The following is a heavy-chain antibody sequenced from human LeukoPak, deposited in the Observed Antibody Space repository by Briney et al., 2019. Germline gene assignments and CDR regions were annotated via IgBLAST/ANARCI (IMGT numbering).Heavy chain of an antibody. D-gene: IGHD6-13*01. J-gene: IGHJ4*02. CDR1: GFTFSSYS. CDR2: ISSSSSYI. CDR3: ARDLDYRIAAAGKEDLEDY. V-gene: IGHV3-21*01. Sequence: GGSLRLSCAASGFTFSSYSMNWVRQAPGKGLEWVSSISSSSSYIYYADSVKGRFTISRDNAKNSLYLQMNSLRAEDTAVYYCARDLDYRIAAAGKEDLEDYWGQGTLVTVSS.